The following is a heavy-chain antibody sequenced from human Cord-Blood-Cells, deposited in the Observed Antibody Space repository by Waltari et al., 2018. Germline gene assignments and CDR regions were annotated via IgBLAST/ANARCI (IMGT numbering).Heavy chain of an antibody. V-gene: IGHV3-23*01. J-gene: IGHJ4*02. D-gene: IGHD1-26*01. CDR3: AKVRWELLREDY. CDR2: ISGSGGST. CDR1: GFTFSSYA. Sequence: EVQLLESGGGLVQPGGSLRPSGAASGFTFSSYAMSWVRQAPGKGLEWVSAISGSGGSTYYADSVKGRFTISRDNSKNTLYLQMNSLRAEDTAVYYCAKVRWELLREDYWGQGTLVTVSS.